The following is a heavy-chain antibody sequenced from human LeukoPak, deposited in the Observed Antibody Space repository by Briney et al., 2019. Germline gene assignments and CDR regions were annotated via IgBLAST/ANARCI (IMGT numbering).Heavy chain of an antibody. CDR1: GLTFSGSG. Sequence: GGSLRLSCAASGLTFSGSGMHWVRQASGKGLEWVGHIRSKANSYATAYAASVKGRFTISRDDSKNTAYLQMNSLKTEDTAVYYCTRHIIEGDVRANDYWGQGTLVTVPS. CDR2: IRSKANSYAT. D-gene: IGHD3-10*01. CDR3: TRHIIEGDVRANDY. V-gene: IGHV3-73*01. J-gene: IGHJ4*02.